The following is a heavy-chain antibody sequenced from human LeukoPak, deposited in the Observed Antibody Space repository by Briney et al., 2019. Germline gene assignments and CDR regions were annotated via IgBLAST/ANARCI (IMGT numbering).Heavy chain of an antibody. CDR1: GFTFSSYA. CDR2: ISGSGGST. J-gene: IGHJ6*03. D-gene: IGHD3-3*01. Sequence: GGSLGLSCAASGFTFSSYAMSWVRQAPGKGLEWVSAISGSGGSTYYADSVKGRFTISRDNSKNTLYLQMNSLRAEDTAVYYCAKSRGVVITHYYYYMDVWGKGTTVTVSS. V-gene: IGHV3-23*01. CDR3: AKSRGVVITHYYYYMDV.